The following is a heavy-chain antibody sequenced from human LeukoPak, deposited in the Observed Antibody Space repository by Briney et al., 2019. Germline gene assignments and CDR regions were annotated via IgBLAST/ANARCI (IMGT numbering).Heavy chain of an antibody. D-gene: IGHD1-26*01. Sequence: GGSLRLSCAASGFTFSSYWMHWVRQAPGKGLVWVSRINEDGSTTTYADSVKGRSTIFRDNAKNTLYLQMNSLRAEDTAVYYCVRDLGGRSGHWGQGTLVTVSS. CDR3: VRDLGGRSGH. J-gene: IGHJ4*02. V-gene: IGHV3-74*01. CDR1: GFTFSSYW. CDR2: INEDGSTT.